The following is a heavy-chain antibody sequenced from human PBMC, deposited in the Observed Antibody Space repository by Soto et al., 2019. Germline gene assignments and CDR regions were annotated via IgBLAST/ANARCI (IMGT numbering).Heavy chain of an antibody. Sequence: GGSLRLSCAASGFTFSSYGMNWVRQAPGKGLEWVASISSSGNYIYYADSVKGRFNISRDNAKNSLYLQMNSLRAEDTAVYYCANGYGSNIWGQGTLVTVSS. CDR2: ISSSGNYI. J-gene: IGHJ4*02. CDR3: ANGYGSNI. V-gene: IGHV3-21*01. CDR1: GFTFSSYG. D-gene: IGHD3-10*01.